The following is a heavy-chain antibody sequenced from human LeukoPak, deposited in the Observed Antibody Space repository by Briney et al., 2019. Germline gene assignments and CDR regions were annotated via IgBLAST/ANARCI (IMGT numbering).Heavy chain of an antibody. CDR1: GLMLSNYA. CDR2: IGTNPAAT. CDR3: AKDLDSTGYYSYNY. V-gene: IGHV3-23*01. D-gene: IGHD3-22*01. J-gene: IGHJ4*02. Sequence: PGGSLRLSCVASGLMLSNYAMNWVRQAPGKGLEWVALIGTNPAATHYPDSVQGRFTISRDNSRNTLYLQMNSLRVEDTAIYYCAKDLDSTGYYSYNYWGQGTLVTVSS.